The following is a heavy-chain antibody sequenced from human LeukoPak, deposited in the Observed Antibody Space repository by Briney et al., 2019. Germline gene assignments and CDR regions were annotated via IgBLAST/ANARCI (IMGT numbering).Heavy chain of an antibody. V-gene: IGHV3-23*01. J-gene: IGHJ3*02. CDR3: AKASSGSYPSDI. CDR1: GXTXSSYA. CDR2: ISGSGGST. Sequence: SGGSLRXSCAASGXTXSSYAMSWVRXAPGKGLEWVSAISGSGGSTYYADSVKGRFTISRDNSKNTLYLQMNSLRAEDTAVYYCAKASSGSYPSDIWGQGTMVTVSS. D-gene: IGHD1-26*01.